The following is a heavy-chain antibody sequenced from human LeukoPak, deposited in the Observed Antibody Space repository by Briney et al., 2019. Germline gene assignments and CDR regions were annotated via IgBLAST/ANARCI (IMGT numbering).Heavy chain of an antibody. CDR3: ARDGRAMVRGVIPVYYFDY. D-gene: IGHD3-10*01. Sequence: ASVKVSCKASGYTFTGYYMHWVRQAPGQGREWMGWINPNSGGTNYAQKFQGRVTMTRDTSISTAYMELSRLRSDDTAVYYCARDGRAMVRGVIPVYYFDYWGQGTLVTVSS. CDR1: GYTFTGYY. V-gene: IGHV1-2*02. J-gene: IGHJ4*02. CDR2: INPNSGGT.